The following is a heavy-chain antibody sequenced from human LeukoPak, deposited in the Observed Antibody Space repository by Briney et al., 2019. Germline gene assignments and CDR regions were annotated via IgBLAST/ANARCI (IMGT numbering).Heavy chain of an antibody. Sequence: ASVKVSYKASGYTFTSYGISWVRQAPGQGLEWMGWISAYNGNTNYAQKLQGRVTMTTDTSTSTAYMELRSLRSDDTAVYYCARAKEGYCSSTSCYTRAWIDYWGQGTLVTVSS. CDR2: ISAYNGNT. J-gene: IGHJ4*02. V-gene: IGHV1-18*01. D-gene: IGHD2-2*02. CDR3: ARAKEGYCSSTSCYTRAWIDY. CDR1: GYTFTSYG.